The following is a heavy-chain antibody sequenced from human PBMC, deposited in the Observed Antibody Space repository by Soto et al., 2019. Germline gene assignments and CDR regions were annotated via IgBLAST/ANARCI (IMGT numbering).Heavy chain of an antibody. J-gene: IGHJ6*02. Sequence: EVQLVESGGGLVKPGGSLRLSCAASGFTFSNAWMSWVRQAPGKGLEWVSYISSSGSTIYYADSVKGRFTISRDNAKNSLYLQMNSLRAEDTAVYYCARVPGGGDWYGYYYGMDVWGQGTTVTVSS. CDR1: GFTFSNAW. CDR3: ARVPGGGDWYGYYYGMDV. D-gene: IGHD2-21*02. V-gene: IGHV3-48*04. CDR2: ISSSGSTI.